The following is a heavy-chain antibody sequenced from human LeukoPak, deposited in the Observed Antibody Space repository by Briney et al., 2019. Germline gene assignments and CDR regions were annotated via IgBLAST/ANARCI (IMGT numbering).Heavy chain of an antibody. CDR1: GSTFSNYG. D-gene: IGHD3-10*01. Sequence: TGGSLRLFCAPSGSTFSNYGMRWVRQAPGKGLEWVAVIWYDGSNKYYADSVKGRFTISRDNSKNTLYLQMNSLRAEDTAVYYCARSLERDYHGSNYYMNDWFDPWGQGRLDSVSS. V-gene: IGHV3-33*01. J-gene: IGHJ5*02. CDR2: IWYDGSNK. CDR3: ARSLERDYHGSNYYMNDWFDP.